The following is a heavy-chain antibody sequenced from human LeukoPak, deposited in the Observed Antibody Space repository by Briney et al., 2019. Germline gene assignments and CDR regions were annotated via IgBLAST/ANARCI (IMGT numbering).Heavy chain of an antibody. D-gene: IGHD2-2*01. V-gene: IGHV3-74*01. CDR1: GFTFSNHW. J-gene: IGHJ5*02. CDR3: ARRRYCSSTNCYGDWFDP. Sequence: GGSLRLSCAASGFTFSNHWMHWVRQAPRKGLVWVSRINSDGYSTSFAHSVKGRFTISRDNAKNTLYLQMNSLRGEDTAVYYCARRRYCSSTNCYGDWFDPWGQGTLVTVSS. CDR2: INSDGYST.